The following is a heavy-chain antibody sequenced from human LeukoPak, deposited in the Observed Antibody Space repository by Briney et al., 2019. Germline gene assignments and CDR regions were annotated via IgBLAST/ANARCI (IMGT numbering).Heavy chain of an antibody. J-gene: IGHJ4*02. Sequence: SGPTLVNPTQTLTLTCTFSGFSLSTPGMGVGWIRQPPGKALVWLAPNYYNDDRRYSPSLRSRLTNTRDTSKNQVVLVMTNMDPVDTATYYCAHIVVTIDWRSYFDYWGQGALVTVSS. CDR3: AHIVVTIDWRSYFDY. D-gene: IGHD3-9*01. CDR1: GFSLSTPGMG. V-gene: IGHV2-5*01. CDR2: NYYNDDR.